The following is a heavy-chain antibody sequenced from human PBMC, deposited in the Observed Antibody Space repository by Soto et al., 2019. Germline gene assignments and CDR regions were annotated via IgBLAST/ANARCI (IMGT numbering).Heavy chain of an antibody. CDR1: GGSISSGGYS. CDR2: IYHSGST. J-gene: IGHJ5*02. Sequence: LQLEESGSGLVKPSQTLSLTCAVSGGSISSGGYSCSWIRQPPGKGLEWIGYIYHSGSTYYNPSLKSRVTISVDRSKNQFSLKLSSVTAADTAVYYCARVPSPWGQGTLVTVSS. CDR3: ARVPSP. V-gene: IGHV4-30-2*01.